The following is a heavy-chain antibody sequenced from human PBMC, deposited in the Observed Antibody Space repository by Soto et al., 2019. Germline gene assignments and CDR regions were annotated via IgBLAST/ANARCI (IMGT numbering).Heavy chain of an antibody. Sequence: QVQLVESGGGVVQPGRSLRLSCAPSGFTFSSYAMHWVRQAPGKGPEWVAVISYDGNNKFYADSVKGRFTISRDNSKNTVYLQMNSLRDEDTAVYYCAKDPGTGGYYGMDVWGQGITVTVSS. CDR3: AKDPGTGGYYGMDV. D-gene: IGHD3-22*01. CDR2: ISYDGNNK. J-gene: IGHJ6*02. V-gene: IGHV3-30*18. CDR1: GFTFSSYA.